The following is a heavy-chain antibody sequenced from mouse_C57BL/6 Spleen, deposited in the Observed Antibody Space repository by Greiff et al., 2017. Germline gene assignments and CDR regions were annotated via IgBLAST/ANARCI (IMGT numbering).Heavy chain of an antibody. CDR2: ISGGGGNT. V-gene: IGHV5-9*01. CDR1: GFTFSSYT. CDR3: ARRGGTGAMDY. J-gene: IGHJ4*01. D-gene: IGHD1-1*02. Sequence: EVMLVESGGGLVKPGGSLKLSCAASGFTFSSYTMSWVRQTPEKRLEWVATISGGGGNTYYPDSVKGRFTISRDNAKNTLCLQMSSLRSEDTALYYCARRGGTGAMDYWGQGTSVTVSS.